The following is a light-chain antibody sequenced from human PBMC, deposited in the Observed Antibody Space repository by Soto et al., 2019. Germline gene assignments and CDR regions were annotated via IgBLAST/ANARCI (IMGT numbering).Light chain of an antibody. Sequence: QSVLTQPASVSGSPGQSITISCTGTSSDVGGYNYVSWYQQHPGKAPNLMIYDVSNRPSGVSNRFSGSKSGNTASLTISGLQGEDEADYYCSSYTSSSTLFGTGTKVTVL. V-gene: IGLV2-14*01. J-gene: IGLJ1*01. CDR1: SSDVGGYNY. CDR2: DVS. CDR3: SSYTSSSTL.